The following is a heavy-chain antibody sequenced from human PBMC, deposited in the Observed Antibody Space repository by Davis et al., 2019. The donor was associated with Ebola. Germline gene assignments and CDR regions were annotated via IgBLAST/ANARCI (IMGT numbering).Heavy chain of an antibody. V-gene: IGHV1-46*01. CDR2: INPSGGST. J-gene: IGHJ6*02. D-gene: IGHD3-22*01. Sequence: AASVKVSCKASGYTFTSYYMHWVRQAPGQGLEWMGIINPSGGSTSNAQKFQGRVTMTRDTSTSTVYMELSSLRSEDTAVYYCARGSRRDLTMIVVNYYYGMDVWGQGTTVTVSS. CDR1: GYTFTSYY. CDR3: ARGSRRDLTMIVVNYYYGMDV.